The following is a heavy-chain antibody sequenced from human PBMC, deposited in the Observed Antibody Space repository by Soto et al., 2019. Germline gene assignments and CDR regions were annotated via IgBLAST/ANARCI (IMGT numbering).Heavy chain of an antibody. J-gene: IGHJ5*02. CDR3: ARDLLAPRHGWFDP. CDR2: ISAYNGNT. V-gene: IGHV1-18*01. Sequence: QVQLVQSGAEVKRPGASVKVSCKPSGYTFITYGISWVRQAPGQGLEWMGWISAYNGNTNYAQKFQGRVTMTTDTSASTAYMELRSLSSVDTSVYYCARDLLAPRHGWFDPWGQGTLVTVSS. CDR1: GYTFITYG. D-gene: IGHD6-6*01.